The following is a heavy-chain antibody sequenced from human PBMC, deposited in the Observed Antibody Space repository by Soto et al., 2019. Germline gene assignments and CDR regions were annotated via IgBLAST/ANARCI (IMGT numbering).Heavy chain of an antibody. CDR1: GGSISSYY. CDR2: IYYSGST. CDR3: ARGMGQYYYYYGMDV. D-gene: IGHD2-8*01. Sequence: PSETLSLTCTVSGGSISSYYWSWIRQPPGKGLEWIGYIYYSGSTNYNPSLKSRVTISVDTSKNQFSLKLSSVTAADTAVYHCARGMGQYYYYYGMDVQGRMPTGTVSS. V-gene: IGHV4-59*01. J-gene: IGHJ6*02.